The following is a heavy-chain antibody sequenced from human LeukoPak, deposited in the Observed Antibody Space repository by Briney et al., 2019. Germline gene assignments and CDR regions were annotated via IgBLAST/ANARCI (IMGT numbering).Heavy chain of an antibody. CDR3: AKDRPVDIVATSYFDY. CDR1: GFTVSSYV. D-gene: IGHD5-12*01. Sequence: GGSLLLSCAAAGFTVSSYVMRWVRPAPGKGLEWVSAISGSGDSTYYADSVKGRFTISRDNSKNTLYLKMNSLRAEDTAVYYCAKDRPVDIVATSYFDYWGQGTLVTVSS. V-gene: IGHV3-23*01. J-gene: IGHJ4*02. CDR2: ISGSGDST.